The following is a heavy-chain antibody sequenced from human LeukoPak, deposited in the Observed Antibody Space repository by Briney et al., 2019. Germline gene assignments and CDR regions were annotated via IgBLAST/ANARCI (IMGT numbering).Heavy chain of an antibody. CDR2: IIPVFGTP. CDR3: ARERLARFPYFDY. Sequence: SVKVCCKTSGGTFSNSGISWVRLAPGQGPEWMGGIIPVFGTPNYAQKFQGRLTITADRSTTTAYMELSSLTSDDTAVYYCARERLARFPYFDYWGQGTLVAVSS. D-gene: IGHD3-3*01. V-gene: IGHV1-69*06. CDR1: GGTFSNSG. J-gene: IGHJ4*02.